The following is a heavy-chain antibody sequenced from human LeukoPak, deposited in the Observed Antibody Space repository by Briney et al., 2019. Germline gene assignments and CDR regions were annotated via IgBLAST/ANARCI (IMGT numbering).Heavy chain of an antibody. CDR2: IKQDGSEK. D-gene: IGHD2-15*01. Sequence: GGSLRLSCAASGFTFSDFWMNWVRQAPGKGLEWVANIKQDGSEKYYVDSVKSRFTISRDNAKNSLYLQMDSLRAEDTAVYYCARDRVYCSGGSCYSIFDYWGHGTLVTVSS. V-gene: IGHV3-7*01. J-gene: IGHJ4*01. CDR3: ARDRVYCSGGSCYSIFDY. CDR1: GFTFSDFW.